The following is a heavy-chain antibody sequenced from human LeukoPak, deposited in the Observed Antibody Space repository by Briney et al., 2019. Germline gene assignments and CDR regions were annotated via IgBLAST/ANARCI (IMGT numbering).Heavy chain of an antibody. Sequence: GASVKVSFKSSGYTFTGYYMHWVRQAPGQGLEWMGWSKPNSGGTNYVQKFQGRVTMTRDTSISTAYMELSRLRSDDTAVYYCARAGIAAAGVYDYWGQGTLVSVSS. CDR3: ARAGIAAAGVYDY. J-gene: IGHJ4*02. V-gene: IGHV1-2*02. CDR2: SKPNSGGT. CDR1: GYTFTGYY. D-gene: IGHD6-13*01.